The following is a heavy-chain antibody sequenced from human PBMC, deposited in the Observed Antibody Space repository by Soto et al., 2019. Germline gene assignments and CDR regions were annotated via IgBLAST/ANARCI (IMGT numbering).Heavy chain of an antibody. Sequence: ASVKVSCKASGYTFTSYGISWVRQAPGQGLEWMGWISAYNGNTNYAQKLQGRVTMTTDTSTSTAYMELRSLRSDDTAVYYCSRIAVAGTDYLNWFDPWGQGTLVTAPQ. CDR2: ISAYNGNT. CDR3: SRIAVAGTDYLNWFDP. V-gene: IGHV1-18*01. CDR1: GYTFTSYG. J-gene: IGHJ5*02. D-gene: IGHD6-19*01.